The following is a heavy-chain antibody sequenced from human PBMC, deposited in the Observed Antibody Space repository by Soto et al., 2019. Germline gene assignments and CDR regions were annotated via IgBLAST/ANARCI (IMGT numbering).Heavy chain of an antibody. V-gene: IGHV3-66*01. CDR2: IYSDGST. D-gene: IGHD3-9*01. CDR3: TSLTKYDILAGFYHG. CDR1: GFTVNSNY. J-gene: IGHJ4*02. Sequence: QPGGSLRLSCAASGFTVNSNYMSWVRQAPGKGLEWVSVIYSDGSTYYADSVKGRFIISRDNSNNTLYFQMNSLRAEDTAVYYCTSLTKYDILAGFYHGWGQGTLVTVSS.